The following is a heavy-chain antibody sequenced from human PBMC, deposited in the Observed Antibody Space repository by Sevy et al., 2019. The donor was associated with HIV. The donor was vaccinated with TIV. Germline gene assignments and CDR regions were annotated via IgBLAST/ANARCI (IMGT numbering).Heavy chain of an antibody. J-gene: IGHJ4*02. CDR2: IITVLAAS. CDR1: GDTFSTNS. D-gene: IGHD5-18*01. CDR3: ARERVDTSMVSFDF. Sequence: ASVKVSCKAYGDTFSTNSINWVRQAPGQGLEWLGGIITVLAASNYAQKFRDRVTITADESTTTAYMEMSGLTSDDTAIYYCARERVDTSMVSFDFWGQGTLVTVSS. V-gene: IGHV1-69*13.